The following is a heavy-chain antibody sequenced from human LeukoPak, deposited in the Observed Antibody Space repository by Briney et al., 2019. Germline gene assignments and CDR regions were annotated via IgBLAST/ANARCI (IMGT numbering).Heavy chain of an antibody. CDR3: AKDRMATIIGEFDY. Sequence: PGGSLRLSCAASGFTFSSYGMHWVRQAPGKGLEWVAFIRFDGTIKHYADSVKGRFTISRDNSKNTLYLQMNSLRAEDTAVYYCAKDRMATIIGEFDYWGQGTLVTVSS. J-gene: IGHJ4*02. V-gene: IGHV3-30*02. D-gene: IGHD5-24*01. CDR2: IRFDGTIK. CDR1: GFTFSSYG.